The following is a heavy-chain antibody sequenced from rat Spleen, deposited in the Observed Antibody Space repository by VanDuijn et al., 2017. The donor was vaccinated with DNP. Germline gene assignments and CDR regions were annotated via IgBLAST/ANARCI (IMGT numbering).Heavy chain of an antibody. Sequence: EVQLQESGPGLVKPSQSLSLTCSVTGFSITSNYRWNWIRKFPGNKLEWMGYINIAGSTNYNPSLRSRISITRDTSKNQFFLQLNSVTTEDTATYYCARSDIGTTPGWFAYWGQGTLVTVSS. D-gene: IGHD1-5*01. CDR1: GFSITSNYR. V-gene: IGHV3-3*01. CDR3: ARSDIGTTPGWFAY. CDR2: INIAGST. J-gene: IGHJ3*01.